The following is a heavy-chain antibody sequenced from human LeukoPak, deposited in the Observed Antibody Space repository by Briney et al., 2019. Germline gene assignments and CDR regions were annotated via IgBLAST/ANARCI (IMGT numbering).Heavy chain of an antibody. CDR3: ARVGCSGGSCYLGYYYYYYYMDV. D-gene: IGHD2-15*01. V-gene: IGHV4-39*07. J-gene: IGHJ6*03. CDR1: GGSISSSSYY. CDR2: IYYSGST. Sequence: TLETLSLTCTVSGGSISSSSYYWGWIRQPPGKGLEWIGSIYYSGSTYYNPSLKSRVTISVDTSKNQLSLKLSSVTAADTAVYYCARVGCSGGSCYLGYYYYYYYMDVWGKGTTVTVTS.